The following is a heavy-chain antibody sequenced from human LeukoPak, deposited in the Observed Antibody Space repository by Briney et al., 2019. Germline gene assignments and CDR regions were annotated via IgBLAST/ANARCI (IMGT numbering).Heavy chain of an antibody. CDR3: ARDGTHGMDV. J-gene: IGHJ6*02. D-gene: IGHD1-14*01. CDR1: GYTFTGYY. CDR2: MNPNSGNT. Sequence: GASVKVSCKASGYTFTGYYMHWVRQATGQGLEWMGWMNPNSGNTGYAQKFQGRVTMTRNTSISTAYMELSSLRSEDTAVYYCARDGTHGMDVWGQGTTVTVSS. V-gene: IGHV1-8*02.